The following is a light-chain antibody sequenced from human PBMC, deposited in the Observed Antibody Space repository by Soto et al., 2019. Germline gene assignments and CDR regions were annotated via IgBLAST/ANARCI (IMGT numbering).Light chain of an antibody. CDR3: MQGTQFPYT. CDR2: RIS. Sequence: EIVLTQTPLSSPVTVGQPASISCKASQSLVHTNGYTYLSWLHQRPGQPPRLLFYRISDPFPGVPDRFSGSGAGTDFTLKISRVQADDVGVYYCMQGTQFPYTFGQGTKLEIK. CDR1: QSLVHTNGYTY. J-gene: IGKJ2*01. V-gene: IGKV2-24*01.